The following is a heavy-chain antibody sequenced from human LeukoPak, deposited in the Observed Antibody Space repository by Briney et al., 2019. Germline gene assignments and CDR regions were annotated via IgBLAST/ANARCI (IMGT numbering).Heavy chain of an antibody. CDR3: ARGRLIAAAANYYYMDV. J-gene: IGHJ6*03. CDR2: IFYSGST. CDR1: SGSISTSNYY. D-gene: IGHD6-13*01. Sequence: SETLSLTCTVSSGSISTSNYYWGWVRQPPGKALEWIGNIFYSGSTYYSPSLKSRVTISLDTSKNQFSLKLSSVTAADTAVYYCARGRLIAAAANYYYMDVWGKGTTVTVSS. V-gene: IGHV4-39*07.